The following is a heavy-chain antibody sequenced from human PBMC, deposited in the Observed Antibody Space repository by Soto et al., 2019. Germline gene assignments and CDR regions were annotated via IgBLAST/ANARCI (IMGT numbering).Heavy chain of an antibody. J-gene: IGHJ4*02. CDR2: VYRTGST. CDR3: ARARATIAAAAIFDC. CDR1: GGXISTSNW. Sequence: VXLXEXGXGLVKPSGTLSLTCAVSGGXISTSNWWSWXRQPPGKGLEWIGEVYRTGSTNYNPSLESRLTISVDKSKNQFSLKLTSVTAADTAVYYCARARATIAAAAIFDCWGQGTLVTVSS. D-gene: IGHD6-13*01. V-gene: IGHV4-4*02.